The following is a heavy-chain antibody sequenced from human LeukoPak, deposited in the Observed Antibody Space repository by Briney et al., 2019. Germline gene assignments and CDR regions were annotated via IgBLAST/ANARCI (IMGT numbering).Heavy chain of an antibody. V-gene: IGHV3-21*01. CDR2: ISSTSAYI. D-gene: IGHD2-8*02. J-gene: IGHJ5*01. CDR1: GFALKSYS. CDR3: ARVAVSGPTGWFDS. Sequence: GGSLRLSCAGSGFALKSYSLTWVRQAPGKGLEWVSSISSTSAYIHYADSVKGRFTISRDNVDNVVYLEMNSQGAEDTATYHCARVAVSGPTGWFDSWGQGTLVIVSS.